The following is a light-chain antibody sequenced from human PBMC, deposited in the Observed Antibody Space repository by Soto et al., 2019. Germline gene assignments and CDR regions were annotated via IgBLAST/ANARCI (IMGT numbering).Light chain of an antibody. Sequence: SYELTQPSSVSVSPGQTARITCSGDALPKKYAYWYQLKSGQAPVLVISDDTKRPSGIPERFFGSNSGTMATLTISGAQVEDEADYYCSSTDSSGHHRVFGGGTKLTVL. CDR3: SSTDSSGHHRV. CDR2: DDT. CDR1: ALPKKY. V-gene: IGLV3-10*01. J-gene: IGLJ2*01.